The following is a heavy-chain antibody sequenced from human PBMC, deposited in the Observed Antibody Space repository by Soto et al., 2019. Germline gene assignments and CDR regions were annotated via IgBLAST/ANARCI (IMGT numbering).Heavy chain of an antibody. CDR2: IYSSGKT. V-gene: IGHV4-31*03. CDR1: GASISSGGFY. CDR3: ARDGGGDMEFYLDI. Sequence: QVQLQESGPGLVKPSQTLSLTCTVSGASISSGGFYWSWIRQHPGQGLEWIGYIYSSGKTYYNPSLSSRLAISLDPSENQFALSLGSVTAADTAVCYCARDGGGDMEFYLDIGGQGTPVTVSS. D-gene: IGHD3-16*01. J-gene: IGHJ4*02.